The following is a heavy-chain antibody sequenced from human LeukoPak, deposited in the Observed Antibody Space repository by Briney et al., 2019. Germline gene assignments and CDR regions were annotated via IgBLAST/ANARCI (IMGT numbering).Heavy chain of an antibody. J-gene: IGHJ4*02. CDR2: INSDGSTT. V-gene: IGHV3-74*01. Sequence: GGSLRLSCAASGFTFSSYWIHWVRQAPGKGLVWVSRINSDGSTTSYADSVKGRFTISRDNAKNSLYLQMNSLRAEDTAVYYCARDDYGGRGEFDYWGQGTLVTVSS. D-gene: IGHD4-23*01. CDR1: GFTFSSYW. CDR3: ARDDYGGRGEFDY.